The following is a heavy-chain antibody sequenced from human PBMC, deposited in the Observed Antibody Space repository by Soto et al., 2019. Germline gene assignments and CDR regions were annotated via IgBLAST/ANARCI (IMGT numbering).Heavy chain of an antibody. V-gene: IGHV3-66*01. Sequence: GGSLRLSCAASGFTVSSNYMSWVRQAPGKGLEWVSVIYSGGSTYYADSVKGRFTISRHNSKNTPYLQMNSLRAEDTAVYYCARSAIAAAGTFDYWGQGTLVTVSS. CDR2: IYSGGST. CDR3: ARSAIAAAGTFDY. D-gene: IGHD6-13*01. CDR1: GFTVSSNY. J-gene: IGHJ4*02.